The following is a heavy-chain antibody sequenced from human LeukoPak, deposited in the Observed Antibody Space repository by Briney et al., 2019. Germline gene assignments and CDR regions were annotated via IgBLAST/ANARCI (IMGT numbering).Heavy chain of an antibody. V-gene: IGHV5-51*01. CDR1: GYRFTSYW. Sequence: GESLKISCRGSGYRFTSYWIGWVRQMPGKGLEWMGIIYPGDSDTRYSPSFQGQVTISADKSISTAYLQWSSLKASDTAMYYCARCNYYDSSGYLYYFDYWGQGTLVTVSS. D-gene: IGHD3-22*01. CDR3: ARCNYYDSSGYLYYFDY. J-gene: IGHJ4*02. CDR2: IYPGDSDT.